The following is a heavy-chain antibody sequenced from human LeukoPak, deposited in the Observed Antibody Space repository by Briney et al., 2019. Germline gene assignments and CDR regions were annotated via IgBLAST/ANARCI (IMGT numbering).Heavy chain of an antibody. D-gene: IGHD2-15*01. CDR1: GGSIRGSDYF. CDR2: MSYIGTT. CDR3: ARHGYCSGGSCYRWFDP. Sequence: SETLSLTCSVSGGSIRGSDYFWGWIRQPPGRGLEYIASMSYIGTTYYNPPLKSRVTISLDTSKNQFSLKLNFVTAADTAMYYCARHGYCSGGSCYRWFDPWGQGTLVTVSS. V-gene: IGHV4-39*01. J-gene: IGHJ5*02.